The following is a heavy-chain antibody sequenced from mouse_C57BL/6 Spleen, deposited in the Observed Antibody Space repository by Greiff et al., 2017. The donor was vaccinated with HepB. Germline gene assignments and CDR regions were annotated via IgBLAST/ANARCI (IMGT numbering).Heavy chain of an antibody. D-gene: IGHD2-5*01. J-gene: IGHJ2*01. CDR1: GFTFSSYA. CDR2: ISDGGSYT. CDR3: ARVAHYSNYYFDY. Sequence: EVQRVESGGGLVKPGGSLKLSCAASGFTFSSYAMSWVRQTPEKRLEWVATISDGGSYTYYPDNVKGRFTISRDNAKNNLYLQMSHLKSEDTAMYYCARVAHYSNYYFDYWGQGTTLTVSS. V-gene: IGHV5-4*01.